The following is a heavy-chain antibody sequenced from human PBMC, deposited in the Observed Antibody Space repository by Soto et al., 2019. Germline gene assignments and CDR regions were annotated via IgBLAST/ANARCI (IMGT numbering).Heavy chain of an antibody. CDR2: IYYSGST. J-gene: IGHJ6*03. CDR3: AREASYLVGYCSGGSCYDYYYMDV. CDR1: GGSISSGGYY. V-gene: IGHV4-31*03. Sequence: SETLSLTCTVSGGSISSGGYYWSWIRQHPGKGLEWIGYIYYSGSTYYNPSLKSRVTISVDTSKNQFSLKLSSVTAADTAVYYCAREASYLVGYCSGGSCYDYYYMDVWGKGTTVTVSS. D-gene: IGHD2-15*01.